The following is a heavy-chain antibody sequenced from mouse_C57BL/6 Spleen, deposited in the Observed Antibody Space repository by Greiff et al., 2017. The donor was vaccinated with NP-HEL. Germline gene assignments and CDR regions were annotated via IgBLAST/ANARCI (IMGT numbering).Heavy chain of an antibody. Sequence: QVQLQQSGPELVKPGASVKISCKASGYAFSSSWMNWVKQRPGKGLEWIGRIYPGDGDTNYNGKFKGKATLTADKSSITAYMQLSSLTSEDSAVYFCARSLYYGSSNYYAMDYWGQGTSVTVSS. CDR3: ARSLYYGSSNYYAMDY. CDR1: GYAFSSSW. D-gene: IGHD1-1*01. J-gene: IGHJ4*01. CDR2: IYPGDGDT. V-gene: IGHV1-82*01.